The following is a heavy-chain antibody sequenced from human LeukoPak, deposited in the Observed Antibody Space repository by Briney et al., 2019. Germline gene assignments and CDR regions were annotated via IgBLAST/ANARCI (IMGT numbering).Heavy chain of an antibody. Sequence: GGSLRLSCAASGFTFSSYSMNWVRQAPGKGLEWVSYISSSSSTIYYADSVKGRFTISRDNAKNSLYLQMNSLRAGDTAVYYCARGDIVVVPAARDYYYMDVWGKGTTVTVSS. V-gene: IGHV3-48*01. CDR1: GFTFSSYS. CDR2: ISSSSSTI. J-gene: IGHJ6*03. CDR3: ARGDIVVVPAARDYYYMDV. D-gene: IGHD2-2*01.